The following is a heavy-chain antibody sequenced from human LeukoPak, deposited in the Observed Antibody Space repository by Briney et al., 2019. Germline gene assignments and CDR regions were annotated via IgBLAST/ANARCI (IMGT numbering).Heavy chain of an antibody. CDR1: GFTFSSYE. J-gene: IGHJ4*02. CDR2: ISSSGSTI. V-gene: IGHV3-48*03. D-gene: IGHD6-19*01. Sequence: PGGSLRLSCAASGFTFSSYETNWVRQAPGKGLEWVSYISSSGSTIYYADSVKGRFTISRDNAKNSLYLQMNSLRAEDTAVYYCARDLAVAAQGLDYWGQGTLVTVSS. CDR3: ARDLAVAAQGLDY.